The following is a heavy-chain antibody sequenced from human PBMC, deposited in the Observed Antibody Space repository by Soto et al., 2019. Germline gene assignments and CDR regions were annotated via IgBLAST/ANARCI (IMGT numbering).Heavy chain of an antibody. J-gene: IGHJ5*02. Sequence: WIRQPPGKGLEWMGGISAYNGNTNYAQKLQGRVTMTTDTSTSTAYMELRSLRSDDTAVYYCARELNDYIWGSYRPNWFDPWGQGTLVTVSS. V-gene: IGHV1-18*01. CDR2: ISAYNGNT. CDR3: ARELNDYIWGSYRPNWFDP. D-gene: IGHD3-16*02.